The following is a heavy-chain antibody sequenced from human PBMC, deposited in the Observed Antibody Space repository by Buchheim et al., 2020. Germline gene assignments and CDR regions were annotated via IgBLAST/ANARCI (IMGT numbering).Heavy chain of an antibody. J-gene: IGHJ6*02. CDR1: GYSISNSY. D-gene: IGHD3-10*01. CDR3: ASVAGSGSRRYYYFGLDV. CDR2: IHDSGSI. Sequence: QVQLQESGPGLVKPSATLSLTCTVSGYSISNSYWSWIRPSPGKGLEWIGYIHDSGSIEYNPSLKSRFTISLETSKNQFSLMLRSVTAADTAVYHCASVAGSGSRRYYYFGLDVWGQGTT. V-gene: IGHV4-59*01.